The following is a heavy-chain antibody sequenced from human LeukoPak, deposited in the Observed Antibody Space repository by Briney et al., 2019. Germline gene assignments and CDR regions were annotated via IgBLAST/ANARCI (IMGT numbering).Heavy chain of an antibody. J-gene: IGHJ4*02. D-gene: IGHD2-21*02. CDR1: GFTFSSYW. CDR2: IKQDGSEK. CDR3: ARDLSEDRGGDCYSPYYFDY. V-gene: IGHV3-7*01. Sequence: GGSLRLSCAASGFTFSSYWMSWVRQAPGKGLEWVANIKQDGSEKYYVDSVKGRFTISRDNAKNSLYLQMNSLRAEDTAVYYCARDLSEDRGGDCYSPYYFDYWGQGTLVTVSS.